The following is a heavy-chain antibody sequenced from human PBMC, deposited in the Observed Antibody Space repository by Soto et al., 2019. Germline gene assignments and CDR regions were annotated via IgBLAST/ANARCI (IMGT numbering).Heavy chain of an antibody. V-gene: IGHV4-59*08. CDR3: ARHYGDYPWRFFDY. D-gene: IGHD4-17*01. CDR2: IYYSGST. CDR1: GGSISSYY. Sequence: QVQLQESGPGLVKPSETLSLTCTVSGGSISSYYWSWIRQPPGKGLEWIGYIYYSGSTNYNPSLKSRVTISVDTSKNQFSLKLTSVTAADTAVYYCARHYGDYPWRFFDYWGQGTLVTVSS. J-gene: IGHJ4*02.